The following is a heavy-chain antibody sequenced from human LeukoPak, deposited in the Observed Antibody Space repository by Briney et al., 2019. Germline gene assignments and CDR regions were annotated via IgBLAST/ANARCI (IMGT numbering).Heavy chain of an antibody. CDR2: ISGYNGNT. CDR3: ARTSHESVLYWSDP. Sequence: ASVNVSCEASGYTFTTYGIGWVRQAPGQGLEGMGWISGYNGNTNYAQKFQGRVTMTTDTSTSKDYMELRSLRSDDTAVYYCARTSHESVLYWSDPWGQGTLVNVSS. CDR1: GYTFTTYG. D-gene: IGHD3-16*01. V-gene: IGHV1-18*01. J-gene: IGHJ5*02.